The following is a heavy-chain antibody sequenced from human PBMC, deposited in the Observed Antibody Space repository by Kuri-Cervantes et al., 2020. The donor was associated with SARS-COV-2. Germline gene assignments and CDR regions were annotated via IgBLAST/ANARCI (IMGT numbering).Heavy chain of an antibody. CDR3: ARGWDYGSGSYYPRGDYGMDV. CDR2: IKQDGSEK. Sequence: GESLKISCAASGFTFSSYWMSWVRQAPGKGLEWVANIKQDGSEKYYVDSVKGRFTISRDNAKNSLYLQMNSLRAEDTAVYYCARGWDYGSGSYYPRGDYGMDVWGQGTTVTVSS. V-gene: IGHV3-7*02. D-gene: IGHD3-10*01. CDR1: GFTFSSYW. J-gene: IGHJ6*02.